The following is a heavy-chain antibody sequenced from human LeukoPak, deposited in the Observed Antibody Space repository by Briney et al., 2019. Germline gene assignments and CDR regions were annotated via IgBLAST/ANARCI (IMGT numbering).Heavy chain of an antibody. Sequence: PSETLSLTCTVSGGSISSYYWSWIRQPPGKGLEWIGYTYYSGSTNYNPSLKSRVTISVDTSKNQFSLKLSSVTAADTAVYYCARRPAARGHWFDPWGQGTLVTVSS. D-gene: IGHD6-6*01. J-gene: IGHJ5*02. V-gene: IGHV4-59*08. CDR3: ARRPAARGHWFDP. CDR2: TYYSGST. CDR1: GGSISSYY.